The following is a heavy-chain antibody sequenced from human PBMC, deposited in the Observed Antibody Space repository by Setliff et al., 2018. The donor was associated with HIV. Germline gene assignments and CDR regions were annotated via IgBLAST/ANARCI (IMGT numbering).Heavy chain of an antibody. D-gene: IGHD3-22*01. CDR1: GGSISGYY. CDR2: IYYSGST. CDR3: ARGYYDSNVYYFPGY. J-gene: IGHJ4*02. V-gene: IGHV4-59*01. Sequence: SETLSLTCTVSGGSISGYYWSWIRQPPGKGLEWIGYIYYSGSTNYNPSLKSRVTISVDTSKNQFSLKLSSVTAADTAIYYCARGYYDSNVYYFPGYWGQRTLVTVS.